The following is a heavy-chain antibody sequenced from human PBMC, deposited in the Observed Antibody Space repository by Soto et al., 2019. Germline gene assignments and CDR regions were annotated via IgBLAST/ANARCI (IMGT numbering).Heavy chain of an antibody. CDR1: GFTFTSYA. CDR3: AKDAAYYGSGSFYN. D-gene: IGHD3-10*01. V-gene: IGHV3-23*01. J-gene: IGHJ4*02. Sequence: PGGSLRLSCVASGFTFTSYAMSWVRQAPGKGLEWVSAISDSGGRTHYADSVKGRFTISRDNPKNTLYLQMNSLRAEDTAIYYCAKDAAYYGSGSFYNWGQGTLVTVSS. CDR2: ISDSGGRT.